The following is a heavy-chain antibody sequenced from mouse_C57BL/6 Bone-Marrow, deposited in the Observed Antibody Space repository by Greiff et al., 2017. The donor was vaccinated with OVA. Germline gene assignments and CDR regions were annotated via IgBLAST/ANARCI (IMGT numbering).Heavy chain of an antibody. J-gene: IGHJ3*01. CDR3: ARKATVVDWFAY. D-gene: IGHD1-1*01. Sequence: VQLQQSGPELVKPGASVKISCKASGYTFTDYYMNWVKQSHGKSLEWIGDINPNNGGTSYNQKFKGKATLTVDKSSSTAYMELRSLTSEDSAVYYCARKATVVDWFAYWGQGTLVTVSA. CDR2: INPNNGGT. V-gene: IGHV1-26*01. CDR1: GYTFTDYY.